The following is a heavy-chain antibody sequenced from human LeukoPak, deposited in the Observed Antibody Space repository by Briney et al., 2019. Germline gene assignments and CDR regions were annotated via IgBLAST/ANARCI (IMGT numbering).Heavy chain of an antibody. J-gene: IGHJ4*02. D-gene: IGHD3-10*01. CDR2: ISSSGSTI. CDR1: GFTFSSYE. CDR3: AKGFGEFLSYYFDY. Sequence: GGSLRLSCAASGFTFSSYEMNWVRQAPGKGLEWVSYISSSGSTIYYADSVKGRFTISRDNAKNSLYLQMNSLRAEDMALYYCAKGFGEFLSYYFDYWGQGTLVTVSS. V-gene: IGHV3-48*03.